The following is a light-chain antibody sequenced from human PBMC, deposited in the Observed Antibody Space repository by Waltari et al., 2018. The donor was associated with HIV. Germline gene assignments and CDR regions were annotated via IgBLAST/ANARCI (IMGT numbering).Light chain of an antibody. J-gene: IGKJ2*01. V-gene: IGKV1-33*01. CDR1: QDIKSY. Sequence: DIQMTQSPSSLSASVGDRVTITCQASQDIKSYLNWYQQKPNRAPKLLIYDASNLGTGVPSRFTGSGSGTDFTLTVTSLQPEDIATYYCQQYDTVPPTFGQGTKLEI. CDR2: DAS. CDR3: QQYDTVPPT.